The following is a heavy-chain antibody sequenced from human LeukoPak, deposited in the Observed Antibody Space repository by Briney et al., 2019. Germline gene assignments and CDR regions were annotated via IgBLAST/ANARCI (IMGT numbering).Heavy chain of an antibody. Sequence: SETLSLTCTVSGGSISSYYWSWIRQPPGKGLEWIGYIYHSGSTNYNPSLKSRVTISVDTSKNQFSLKLSSVTAADAAVYYCARGTPSMGEFDPWGQGTLVTVSS. V-gene: IGHV4-59*01. CDR3: ARGTPSMGEFDP. J-gene: IGHJ5*02. CDR1: GGSISSYY. CDR2: IYHSGST. D-gene: IGHD3-16*01.